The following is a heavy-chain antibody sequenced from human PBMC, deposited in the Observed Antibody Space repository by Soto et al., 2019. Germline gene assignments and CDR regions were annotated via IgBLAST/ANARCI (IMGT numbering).Heavy chain of an antibody. CDR3: ARERGPNTHDY. CDR2: MNQDGSQI. Sequence: EVQVVESGGGLVQPGGSLRLSCAVSGFTFSNYWMTWVRQAPGKGLEWVAYMNQDGSQIYYVDSLRGRFTISRDNAKNSLYLQRNSLRVDDTAVYYCARERGPNTHDYWGQGTLVTVSS. D-gene: IGHD2-2*02. CDR1: GFTFSNYW. J-gene: IGHJ4*02. V-gene: IGHV3-7*01.